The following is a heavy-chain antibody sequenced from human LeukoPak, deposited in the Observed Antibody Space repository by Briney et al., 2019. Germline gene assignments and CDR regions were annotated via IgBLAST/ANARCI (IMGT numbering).Heavy chain of an antibody. J-gene: IGHJ6*03. D-gene: IGHD3-22*01. V-gene: IGHV3-21*01. CDR3: ARDYFDSSDYPQTYYYYYMDV. CDR2: ISSTSTFI. Sequence: GGSLRLSCAASGFTFSRYSMTWVRQAPGKGLEWVASISSTSTFIYSPASVKGRFTISKATAKNSLFLQMNSLRAEDTAIYYCARDYFDSSDYPQTYYYYYMDVWGKGTTVTVSS. CDR1: GFTFSRYS.